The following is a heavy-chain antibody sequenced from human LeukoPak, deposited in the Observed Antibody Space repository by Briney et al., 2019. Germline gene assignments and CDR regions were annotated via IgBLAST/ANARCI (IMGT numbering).Heavy chain of an antibody. CDR3: ARLTALAGHRGAFDI. D-gene: IGHD6-19*01. CDR1: GGSISSYY. Sequence: SETLSLTCTVSGGSISSYYWSWIRQPAGKGLEWIGRIYTSGSTNYNPSLKSRVTMSVDTSKNQFSLKLSSVTAADTAIYYCARLTALAGHRGAFDIWGPGTMVTVSS. CDR2: IYTSGST. V-gene: IGHV4-4*07. J-gene: IGHJ3*02.